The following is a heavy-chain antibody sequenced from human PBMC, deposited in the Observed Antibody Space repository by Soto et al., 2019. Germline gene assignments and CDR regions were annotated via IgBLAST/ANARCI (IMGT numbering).Heavy chain of an antibody. CDR1: GGTFSSYA. CDR2: IIPIFGTA. CDR3: ARGKVGGSYYGDY. V-gene: IGHV1-69*12. J-gene: IGHJ4*02. D-gene: IGHD1-26*01. Sequence: QVQLVQSGAEVKKPGSSVKVSCKASGGTFSSYAISWVRQAPGQGLEWMGGIIPIFGTANYAQKFQGRVTITADESTSTAYMELRSVRSDDTAVYYCARGKVGGSYYGDYWGQGTLVTVSS.